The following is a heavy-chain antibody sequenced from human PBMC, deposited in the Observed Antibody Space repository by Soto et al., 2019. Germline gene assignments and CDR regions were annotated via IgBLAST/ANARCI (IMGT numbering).Heavy chain of an antibody. CDR2: TYHSGST. CDR3: ARARGIQLWDNWFDP. J-gene: IGHJ5*02. D-gene: IGHD5-18*01. Sequence: QLQLQESGSGLVKPSQTLSLTCAVSGGSISSGGYSWSWIRPPPGQGLEWIGYTYHSGSTYYNPSLKSRVTISVDRSKNQVSLKLSSVTAADTAVYYCARARGIQLWDNWFDPWGQGTLVTVSS. V-gene: IGHV4-30-2*01. CDR1: GGSISSGGYS.